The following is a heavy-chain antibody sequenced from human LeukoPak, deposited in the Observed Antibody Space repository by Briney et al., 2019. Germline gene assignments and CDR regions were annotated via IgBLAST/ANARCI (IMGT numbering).Heavy chain of an antibody. Sequence: GGSLRLSCAASAFTVRSIYMTWVRQAPGKGLEWVSSFYSGGSSYYADSVKGRFIISRDSSTDTLYLQMNSLRVEDTDVSFCARDRGYSYGFFDYWGQGTLVTVSS. V-gene: IGHV3-53*01. CDR3: ARDRGYSYGFFDY. D-gene: IGHD5-18*01. J-gene: IGHJ4*02. CDR1: AFTVRSIY. CDR2: FYSGGSS.